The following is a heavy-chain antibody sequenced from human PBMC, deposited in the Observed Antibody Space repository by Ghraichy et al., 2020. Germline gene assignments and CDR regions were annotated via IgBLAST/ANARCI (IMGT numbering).Heavy chain of an antibody. CDR2: ILGGGHGA. Sequence: GGSLRLSCTASGFTFSDYAMSWVRQAPGKGLEWVSGILGGGHGAMYADSVKGRFTISRDNSKDVLFLEMSSLTAADTAMYYCAKQHGHPVGQYCFYYWGQGSLVTVSS. CDR3: AKQHGHPVGQYCFYY. CDR1: GFTFSDYA. V-gene: IGHV3-23*01. J-gene: IGHJ4*02. D-gene: IGHD2/OR15-2a*01.